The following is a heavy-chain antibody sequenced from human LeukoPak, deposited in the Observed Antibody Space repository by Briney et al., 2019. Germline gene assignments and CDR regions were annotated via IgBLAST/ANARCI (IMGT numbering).Heavy chain of an antibody. J-gene: IGHJ2*01. V-gene: IGHV4-30-2*01. D-gene: IGHD6-13*01. CDR1: GGSISSGGYS. CDR3: ARVGGIVAAGTKSYWYFDL. CDR2: IYHSGST. Sequence: SETLSLTCAVSGGSISSGGYSWSWIRQPPGKGLEWIGYIYHSGSTYYNPSLKSRVTISVDRSKNQFSLKLSSVTAADTAVYYCARVGGIVAAGTKSYWYFDLWGRGTLVTVSS.